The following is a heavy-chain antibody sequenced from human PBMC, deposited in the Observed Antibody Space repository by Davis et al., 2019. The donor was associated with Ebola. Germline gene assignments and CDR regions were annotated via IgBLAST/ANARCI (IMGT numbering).Heavy chain of an antibody. V-gene: IGHV3-74*01. CDR1: GFTFSSYW. CDR2: INSDGSST. Sequence: PGGSLRLSCAASGFTFSSYWMHWVRQAPGKGLVWISRINSDGSSTSYADSVKGRFTISRDNAKNTLYLQMSSLRAEDTAVYFCARSNEGYCSGVSCSPIKFFDYWGQGTLVTVSS. J-gene: IGHJ4*02. CDR3: ARSNEGYCSGVSCSPIKFFDY. D-gene: IGHD2-15*01.